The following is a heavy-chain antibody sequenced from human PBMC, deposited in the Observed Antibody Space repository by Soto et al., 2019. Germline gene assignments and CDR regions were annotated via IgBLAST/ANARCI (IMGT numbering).Heavy chain of an antibody. D-gene: IGHD1-1*01. CDR1: GYSFNRYW. V-gene: IGHV5-51*01. CDR3: ARRISWYYFDS. Sequence: PGESLKISCKASGYSFNRYWIGWVRQMPGQGLEWVGVIFPDDSDIRHSPAFRGQVTISADKSINTVYLQYTGLKASGTATYYCARRISWYYFDSWGQGTPVTVSS. CDR2: IFPDDSDI. J-gene: IGHJ4*02.